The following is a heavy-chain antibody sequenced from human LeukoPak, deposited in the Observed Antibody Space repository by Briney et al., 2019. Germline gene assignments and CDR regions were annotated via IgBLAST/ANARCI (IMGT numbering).Heavy chain of an antibody. D-gene: IGHD3-22*01. Sequence: GGSLRLSCAASGFTFSNYWMIWVRQAPGKGLEWVANIKQDGSEKYYVDSVRGRFTISRDNAKNSLYLQMNSLRVEDTAVYYCARRGPYLDSSGSCVHDAFDIWGQGAMVTVSS. CDR3: ARRGPYLDSSGSCVHDAFDI. V-gene: IGHV3-7*01. CDR1: GFTFSNYW. J-gene: IGHJ3*02. CDR2: IKQDGSEK.